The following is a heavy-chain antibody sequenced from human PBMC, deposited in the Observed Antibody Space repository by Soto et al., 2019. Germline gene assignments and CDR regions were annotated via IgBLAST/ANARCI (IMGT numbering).Heavy chain of an antibody. CDR1: GFTFSNAW. Sequence: EVQLVESGGGLVKPGGSLRLSCVASGFTFSNAWMSWVRQAPGKGLEWVGRIKSKTDGGTRDYAAPVKGRFTMSRDDSKNTLYLQMNSLKTEDTAVYYCTTSHLYWNDADSWGQGTLVTVSS. J-gene: IGHJ4*02. CDR2: IKSKTDGGTR. CDR3: TTSHLYWNDADS. D-gene: IGHD1-1*01. V-gene: IGHV3-15*01.